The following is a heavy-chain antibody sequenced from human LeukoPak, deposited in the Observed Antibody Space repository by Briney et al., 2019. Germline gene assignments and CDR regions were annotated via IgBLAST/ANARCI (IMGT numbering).Heavy chain of an antibody. Sequence: PSETLSLTCTVSGGSISSGSYYWSWIRQPAGKGLEWIWRIYTSGSTNYNPSLKSRVTISVDTSKNQFSLRLSSVTAADTAVYYCARSLGWYVVYWGQGTLVTVSS. CDR3: ARSLGWYVVY. D-gene: IGHD6-19*01. V-gene: IGHV4-61*02. CDR2: IYTSGST. CDR1: GGSISSGSYY. J-gene: IGHJ4*02.